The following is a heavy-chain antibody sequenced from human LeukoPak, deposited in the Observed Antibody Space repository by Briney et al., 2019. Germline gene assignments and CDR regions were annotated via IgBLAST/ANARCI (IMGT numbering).Heavy chain of an antibody. CDR3: ARRRGYGVLWFGELPDYYYYGMDV. J-gene: IGHJ6*04. CDR1: GYTFTSYG. Sequence: SVKVSCKASGYTFTSYGISWVRQAPGQGLEWMGWISAYNGNTNYAQKLQGRVTMTTDTSTSTAYMELRSLRSDDTAVYYCARRRGYGVLWFGELPDYYYYGMDVWGKGTTVTVSS. D-gene: IGHD3-10*01. CDR2: ISAYNGNT. V-gene: IGHV1-18*04.